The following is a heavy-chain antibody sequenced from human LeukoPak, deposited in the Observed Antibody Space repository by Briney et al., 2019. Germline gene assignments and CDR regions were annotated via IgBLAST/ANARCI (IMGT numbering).Heavy chain of an antibody. J-gene: IGHJ4*02. CDR2: INHSGST. Sequence: SETLSLTCAVYGGSFSGYCWSWIRQPPGKGLEWIGEINHSGSTNYNPSLKSRVTISVDTSKNQFSLKLSSVTAADTAVYYCARGIGYYDSSGYSDYWGQGTLVTVSS. CDR1: GGSFSGYC. D-gene: IGHD3-22*01. CDR3: ARGIGYYDSSGYSDY. V-gene: IGHV4-34*01.